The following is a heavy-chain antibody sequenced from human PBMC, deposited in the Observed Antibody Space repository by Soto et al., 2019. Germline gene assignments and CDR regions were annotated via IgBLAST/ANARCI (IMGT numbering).Heavy chain of an antibody. Sequence: GGSLRLSCTASGFTFNRYAMSWVRQAPGKGLEWVLGISGSGEKIYYAESVKGRFTISRDNSRKILYLQMDSLRADDTAVYYCARDGVGATTYSGYLDYWGQGAPVTVSS. CDR3: ARDGVGATTYSGYLDY. D-gene: IGHD1-26*01. CDR2: ISGSGEKI. CDR1: GFTFNRYA. V-gene: IGHV3-23*01. J-gene: IGHJ4*02.